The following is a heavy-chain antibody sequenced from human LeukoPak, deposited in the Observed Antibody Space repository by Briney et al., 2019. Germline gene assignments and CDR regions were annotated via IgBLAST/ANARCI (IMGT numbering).Heavy chain of an antibody. Sequence: SETLSLTCTVSGGSVRSYSWSWIRQPPGKGLEYIGHIYNGGSPTYNPSLMGRLSMSVDTAKNQLSLHLTSVTTADTALYFCERNKGVAARHDYWGQGTLVIVSS. CDR2: IYNGGSP. J-gene: IGHJ4*02. V-gene: IGHV4-59*02. D-gene: IGHD6-19*01. CDR1: GGSVRSYS. CDR3: ERNKGVAARHDY.